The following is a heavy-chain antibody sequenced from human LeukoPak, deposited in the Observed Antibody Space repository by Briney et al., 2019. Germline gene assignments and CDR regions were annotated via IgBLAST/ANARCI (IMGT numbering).Heavy chain of an antibody. CDR3: ARGHGSGSFLNYYYGRDV. V-gene: IGHV4-31*03. D-gene: IGHD3-10*01. Sequence: PSHTLSLTCTVSGGSIRRGGYYWMGIRQPPGKGLEGIGYTYYCGSTYHNPSLKSRVTISVDTSKNQFSLKLSSVTAADTAVYYCARGHGSGSFLNYYYGRDVWGKGTTVTVSS. J-gene: IGHJ6*04. CDR2: TYYCGST. CDR1: GGSIRRGGYY.